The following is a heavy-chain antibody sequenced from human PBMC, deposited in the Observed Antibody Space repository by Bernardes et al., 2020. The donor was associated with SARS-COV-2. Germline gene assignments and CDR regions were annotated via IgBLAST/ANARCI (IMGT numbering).Heavy chain of an antibody. Sequence: GESLQISCAASGFTFSSYSMNWVRQAPGTGLEWVSSISSSSSYIYYADSVKGRFTISRDNAKNSLYLQMNSLRAEDTAVYYCATPRDYYDSSGSFDYWGQGTLVTVSS. V-gene: IGHV3-21*01. CDR2: ISSSSSYI. CDR3: ATPRDYYDSSGSFDY. J-gene: IGHJ4*02. D-gene: IGHD3-22*01. CDR1: GFTFSSYS.